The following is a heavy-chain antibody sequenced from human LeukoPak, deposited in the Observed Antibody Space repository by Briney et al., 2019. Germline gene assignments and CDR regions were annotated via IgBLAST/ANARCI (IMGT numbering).Heavy chain of an antibody. CDR1: GYTFTSYA. V-gene: IGHV1-3*01. CDR2: INAGNGNT. J-gene: IGHJ6*02. Sequence: ASVKVSCKASGYTFTSYAMHWVRQAPGQRLEWMGWINAGNGNTIYSQKFQGRVTITRDTSASTAYMELSSLRSEDTAVYYCASGRNTATPEYGMDVWGQGTTVTVSS. D-gene: IGHD5-18*01. CDR3: ASGRNTATPEYGMDV.